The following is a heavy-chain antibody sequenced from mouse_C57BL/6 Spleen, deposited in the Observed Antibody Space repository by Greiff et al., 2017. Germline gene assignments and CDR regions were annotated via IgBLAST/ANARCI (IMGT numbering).Heavy chain of an antibody. D-gene: IGHD2-1*01. CDR3: ARTYGNYLAWFAY. CDR1: GYTFTDHT. J-gene: IGHJ3*01. Sequence: VQLQESDAELVKPGASVKISCKVSGYTFTDHTIHWMKQRPEQGLEWIGYIYPRDGSTKYNEKFKGKATLTADKSSSTAYMQLNSLTSEDSAVYFCARTYGNYLAWFAYWGQGTLVTVSA. CDR2: IYPRDGST. V-gene: IGHV1-78*01.